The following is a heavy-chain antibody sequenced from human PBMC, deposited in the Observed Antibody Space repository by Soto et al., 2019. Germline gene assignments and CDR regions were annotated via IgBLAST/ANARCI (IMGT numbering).Heavy chain of an antibody. CDR2: ISSSSYT. D-gene: IGHD2-2*01. Sequence: GGSLRLSCAASGFTFSDYYMSWIRQAPGKGLEWVSYISSSSYTNYADSVKGRFTISRDNAKNSLYLQMNSLRAEDTAVYYCARDRSRYCSSTSCQQYYYYGMDVWGQGTTVTVSS. CDR3: ARDRSRYCSSTSCQQYYYYGMDV. CDR1: GFTFSDYY. V-gene: IGHV3-11*06. J-gene: IGHJ6*02.